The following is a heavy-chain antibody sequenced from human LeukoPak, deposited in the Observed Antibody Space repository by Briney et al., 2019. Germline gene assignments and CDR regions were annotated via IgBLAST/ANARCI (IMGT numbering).Heavy chain of an antibody. CDR3: ARGAYSGSYYNFDY. J-gene: IGHJ4*02. CDR1: GGSISSYY. CDR2: IYYSGST. D-gene: IGHD1-26*01. V-gene: IGHV4-59*01. Sequence: SETLSLTCTVSGGSISSYYWSWIRQPPGKGLEWIGYIYYSGSTNYNPSLKSRVTISVDTSKNQFSLKLSSVTAADTAVYYCARGAYSGSYYNFDYWGQGTLVTVSS.